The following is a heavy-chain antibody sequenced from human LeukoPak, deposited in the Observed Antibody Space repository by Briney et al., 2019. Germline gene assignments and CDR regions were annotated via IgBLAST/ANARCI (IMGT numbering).Heavy chain of an antibody. Sequence: SETLSLTCTVSGGSISSYYWSWIRQPPGRGLEWIGYIYYSGDTNYNPSLKSRVTLSVDTSRNQLSLQLSSVTTADTAVYYCVRGPYGASISKWFDPWGQGTLVIVSS. CDR3: VRGPYGASISKWFDP. D-gene: IGHD4/OR15-4a*01. J-gene: IGHJ5*02. CDR2: IYYSGDT. V-gene: IGHV4-59*01. CDR1: GGSISSYY.